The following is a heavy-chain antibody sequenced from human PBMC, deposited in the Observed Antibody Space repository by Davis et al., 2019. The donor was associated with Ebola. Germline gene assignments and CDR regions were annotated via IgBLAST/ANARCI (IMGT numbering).Heavy chain of an antibody. D-gene: IGHD6-19*01. CDR2: IKQDGSEK. CDR3: AREIAVAGTECDY. J-gene: IGHJ4*02. V-gene: IGHV3-7*01. CDR1: GFTFSSSW. Sequence: GGSLRLSCAASGFTFSSSWMSWVRQAPGKGLEWVANIKQDGSEKYYVDSVKGRFTISRDNAKNSLYLQMNSLRDEDTAVYYCAREIAVAGTECDYWGQGTLVTVSS.